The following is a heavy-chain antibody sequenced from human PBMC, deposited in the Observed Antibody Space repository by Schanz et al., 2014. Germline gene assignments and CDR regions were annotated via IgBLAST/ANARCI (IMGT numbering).Heavy chain of an antibody. CDR3: ARDRQNIASPATGFDS. Sequence: QVQLVQSGAEMKKPGSSVRVSCKASGGPLSSYPINWVRQAPGQGLEWMGGVIPMLGITNYAERFQGRVTIPADTSTAYMELSSLRSDDTALYYCARDRQNIASPATGFDSWGQGTLVTVSS. D-gene: IGHD6-13*01. V-gene: IGHV1-69*04. CDR2: VIPMLGIT. J-gene: IGHJ4*02. CDR1: GGPLSSYP.